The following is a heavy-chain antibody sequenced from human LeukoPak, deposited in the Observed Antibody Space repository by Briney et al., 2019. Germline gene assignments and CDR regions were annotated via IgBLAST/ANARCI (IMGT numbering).Heavy chain of an antibody. CDR2: IYYSGST. CDR3: ARAVEGGYSSSSWGYYYYMDV. J-gene: IGHJ6*03. D-gene: IGHD6-6*01. CDR1: GGSISYYY. V-gene: IGHV4-59*01. Sequence: SETLSLTCTVSGGSISYYYWSWIRQPPGKGLEWIGYIYYSGSTTYNPSLKSRVTISVDTSKNQFSLKLSSVTAADTAVYYCARAVEGGYSSSSWGYYYYMDVWGKGTTVTVSS.